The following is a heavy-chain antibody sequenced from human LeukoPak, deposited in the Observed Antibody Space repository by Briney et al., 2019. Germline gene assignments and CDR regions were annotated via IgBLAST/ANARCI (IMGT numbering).Heavy chain of an antibody. Sequence: GGSLRLSCAASGFTFGNAWMSWVRQAPGKGLEWVGRIKSKTDGGTTDYAAPVKGRFTISRDDSKNTLYLQMNSLKTEDTAVYYCTTAGWELYYFDYWGQGTLVTVSS. CDR3: TTAGWELYYFDY. J-gene: IGHJ4*02. CDR2: IKSKTDGGTT. CDR1: GFTFGNAW. V-gene: IGHV3-15*01. D-gene: IGHD1-26*01.